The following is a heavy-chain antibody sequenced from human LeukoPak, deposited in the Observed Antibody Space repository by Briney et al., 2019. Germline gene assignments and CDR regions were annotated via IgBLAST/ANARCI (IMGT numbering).Heavy chain of an antibody. D-gene: IGHD3-9*01. J-gene: IGHJ5*02. CDR2: IYPGDSDT. Sequence: GDSLQISCQGSGYSFTSYWIGWVRQLPAKGLEWMWIIYPGDSDTRYSPSFQGQVTISADKSISTAYLQWSSLKASDTVFFFKQKTAYDILTGYPALGFDPWGQGTLVTVSS. CDR3: QKTAYDILTGYPALGFDP. CDR1: GYSFTSYW. V-gene: IGHV5-51*01.